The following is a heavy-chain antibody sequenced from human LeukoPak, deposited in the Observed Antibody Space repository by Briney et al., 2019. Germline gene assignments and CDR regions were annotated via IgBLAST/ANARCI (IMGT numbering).Heavy chain of an antibody. CDR2: IYYSGST. D-gene: IGHD5-18*01. Sequence: SETLSLTCTVSGGLISISTYYWGWIRQPPGKGLEWIGSIYYSGSTYYNPSLKSRVTISVDTSKNQFSLKLSSVTAADTAVYYCARDSSYGYLYYYYYMDVWGQGTLVTVSS. CDR1: GGLISISTYY. V-gene: IGHV4-39*07. CDR3: ARDSSYGYLYYYYYMDV. J-gene: IGHJ6*03.